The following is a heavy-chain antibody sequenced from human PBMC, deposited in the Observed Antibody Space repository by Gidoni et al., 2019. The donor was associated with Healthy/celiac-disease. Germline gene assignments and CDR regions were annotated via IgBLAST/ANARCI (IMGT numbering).Heavy chain of an antibody. CDR3: ARGSDTMLIPCAFDI. Sequence: QVQLVQSGAEVKKPGTSVKVSCKASGYTLPGYNMHWVRQAPGPGLELMGWINPNSGGTNYAQTLQGRGTMTRDTSISTAYMEMSRLRSDDTAVYYCARGSDTMLIPCAFDIWGQGTMVTVSS. J-gene: IGHJ3*02. D-gene: IGHD3-16*01. V-gene: IGHV1-2*02. CDR2: INPNSGGT. CDR1: GYTLPGYN.